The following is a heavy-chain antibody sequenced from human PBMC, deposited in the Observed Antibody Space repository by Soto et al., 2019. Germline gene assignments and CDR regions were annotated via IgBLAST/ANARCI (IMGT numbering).Heavy chain of an antibody. CDR2: IIPIFGTA. CDR1: GGTFSSYA. D-gene: IGHD1-1*01. J-gene: IGHJ3*02. Sequence: GASVKVSCKASGGTFSSYAISWVRQAPGQGLEWMGGIIPIFGTANYVQKFQGRVTITADESTSTAHMELSSLRSEYTAVYYCAREGLGLDLLGAFDIWGQGTMVTVSS. CDR3: AREGLGLDLLGAFDI. V-gene: IGHV1-69*13.